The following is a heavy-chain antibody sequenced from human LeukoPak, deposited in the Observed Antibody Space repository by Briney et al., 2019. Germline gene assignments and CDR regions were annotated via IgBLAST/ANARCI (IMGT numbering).Heavy chain of an antibody. D-gene: IGHD3-22*01. CDR1: EFTFTTFT. Sequence: PGGSLSLSCTPSEFTFTTFTMNWVRQAPGKGLEWLSSISSSSGYIYYTDSVKGRFTSSRDNAKNSVYLQMNSLRAEDTAVYYCPRGDSSGYYSRYYFDYWGQGTLVTVSS. V-gene: IGHV3-21*01. J-gene: IGHJ4*02. CDR2: ISSSSGYI. CDR3: PRGDSSGYYSRYYFDY.